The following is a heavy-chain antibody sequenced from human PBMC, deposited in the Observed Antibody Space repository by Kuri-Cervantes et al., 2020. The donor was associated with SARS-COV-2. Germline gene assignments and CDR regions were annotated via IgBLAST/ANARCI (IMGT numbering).Heavy chain of an antibody. Sequence: GESLKISCAASGFTFSRYAMHWVRQAPGKGLEWVAVISYDGTNKDYTASVKGRFTISRDNSKNTLYLQMNSLRAEDTAVYYCAKEISTTGHRYFYGMDVWGQGTTVTVSS. J-gene: IGHJ6*02. V-gene: IGHV3-30-3*01. CDR3: AKEISTTGHRYFYGMDV. CDR1: GFTFSRYA. D-gene: IGHD2/OR15-2a*01. CDR2: ISYDGTNK.